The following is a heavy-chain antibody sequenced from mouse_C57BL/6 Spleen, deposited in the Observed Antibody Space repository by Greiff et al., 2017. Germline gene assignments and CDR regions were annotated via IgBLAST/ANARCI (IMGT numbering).Heavy chain of an antibody. CDR3: ARSSTVVGDYYAMDY. CDR2: ISSGSSTI. V-gene: IGHV5-17*01. D-gene: IGHD1-1*01. CDR1: GFTFSDYG. J-gene: IGHJ4*01. Sequence: EVQVVESGGGLVKPGGSLKLSCAASGFTFSDYGMHWVRQAPEKGLEWVAYISSGSSTIYYADTVKGRFTISRDNAKNTLFLQMTSLRSEDTAMYYCARSSTVVGDYYAMDYWGQGTSVTVSS.